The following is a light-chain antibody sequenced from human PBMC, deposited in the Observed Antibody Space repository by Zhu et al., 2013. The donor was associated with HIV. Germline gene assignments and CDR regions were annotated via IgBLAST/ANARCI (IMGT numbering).Light chain of an antibody. Sequence: EIQMTQTPSTLPASVGDRVTITCRASQSVSKWVAWYQQKPGKAPKLLIYDASTLETGVPLRFRGSGSGTEFTLTISSLQPDDFATYYCQQYNSYPFTFGPGTKVDIK. CDR3: QQYNSYPFT. V-gene: IGKV1-5*01. J-gene: IGKJ3*01. CDR1: QSVSKW. CDR2: DAS.